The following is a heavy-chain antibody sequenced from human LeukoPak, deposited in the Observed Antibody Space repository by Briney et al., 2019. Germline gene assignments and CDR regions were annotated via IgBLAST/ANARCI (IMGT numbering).Heavy chain of an antibody. CDR3: AIWGYYYDSSGSSAGYFDY. V-gene: IGHV1-46*01. Sequence: ASVKVSCKASGYTFTSYYMHWVRQAPGQGLEWMGIINPSGGSTSYAQKFQGRVTMTRDTSTSTVYMELSSLRSEDTAVYYCAIWGYYYDSSGSSAGYFDYWGQGTLVTVSS. CDR2: INPSGGST. D-gene: IGHD3-22*01. J-gene: IGHJ4*02. CDR1: GYTFTSYY.